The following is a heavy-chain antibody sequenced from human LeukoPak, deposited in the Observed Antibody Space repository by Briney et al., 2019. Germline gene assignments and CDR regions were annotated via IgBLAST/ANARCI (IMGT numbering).Heavy chain of an antibody. CDR2: ITGSGGGT. CDR3: ARLRWTQMYFFDS. CDR1: GFTFSSYV. D-gene: IGHD5-24*01. J-gene: IGHJ4*02. Sequence: GASLRLFSAASGFTFSSYVMSWVRQAPGKGLEWVSSITGSGGGTYYADSVKGRLAVSRDNPKNTLYLQMNSLRVEDTAVYYCARLRWTQMYFFDSWGQGSLVTVSS. V-gene: IGHV3-23*01.